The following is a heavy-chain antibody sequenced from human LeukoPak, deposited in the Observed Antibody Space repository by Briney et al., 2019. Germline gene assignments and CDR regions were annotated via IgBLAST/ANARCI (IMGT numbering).Heavy chain of an antibody. CDR1: GFTFSSYA. CDR2: INGSGGST. Sequence: PGGSLRLSCAASGFTFSSYAMSWVRQAPGKGLEWVSDINGSGGSTYYADSVKGRFTISRDNSKNTLYLQMNSLRAEDTAVYYCAKDLAPPIAVAGSFDYWGQGTLVTVSS. D-gene: IGHD6-19*01. V-gene: IGHV3-23*01. CDR3: AKDLAPPIAVAGSFDY. J-gene: IGHJ4*02.